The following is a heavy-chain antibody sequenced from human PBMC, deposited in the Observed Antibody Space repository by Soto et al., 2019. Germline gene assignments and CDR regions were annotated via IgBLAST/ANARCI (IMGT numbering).Heavy chain of an antibody. CDR3: ARGRGSYLGHYYYGMDV. V-gene: IGHV1-69*06. D-gene: IGHD1-26*01. Sequence: GASVKVSCKASGGTFSSYAISWVRQAPGQGLEWMGGIIPIFGTANYAQKFQGRVTITADKSTSTAYMELSSLRSEHTAVYYCARGRGSYLGHYYYGMDVWGQGTTVTVPS. CDR1: GGTFSSYA. J-gene: IGHJ6*02. CDR2: IIPIFGTA.